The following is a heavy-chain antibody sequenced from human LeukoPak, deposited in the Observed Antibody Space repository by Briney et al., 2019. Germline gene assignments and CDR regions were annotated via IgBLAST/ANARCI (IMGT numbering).Heavy chain of an antibody. CDR2: ISGSGGST. CDR1: GFTFSSYA. CDR3: SGYDYGMDV. V-gene: IGHV3-23*01. J-gene: IGHJ6*02. Sequence: GGSLRLSCAASGFTFSSYAMSWVRQAPGKGLEWVSAISGSGGSTYYADSVKGRFTISRDNSKNTAYLQMNSLKTEDTAIYYCSGYDYGMDVWGQGTTVTVSS.